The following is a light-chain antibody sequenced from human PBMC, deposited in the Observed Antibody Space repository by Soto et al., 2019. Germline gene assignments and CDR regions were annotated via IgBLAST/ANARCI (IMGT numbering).Light chain of an antibody. V-gene: IGKV3-15*01. CDR2: GAS. J-gene: IGKJ1*01. Sequence: EIVMTHSPATLSVYPWEIATLSCRASQSVSSNLAWYQQKPGQAPRLLIYGASTRAAGIPGRFSGGVSGTEFTLTINGLQSEDFAVYYCHQYHNWPRTFGQGTKVDIK. CDR3: HQYHNWPRT. CDR1: QSVSSN.